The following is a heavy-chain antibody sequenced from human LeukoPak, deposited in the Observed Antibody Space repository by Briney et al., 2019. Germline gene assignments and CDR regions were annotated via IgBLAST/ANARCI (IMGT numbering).Heavy chain of an antibody. D-gene: IGHD3-22*01. CDR2: INPNSGGT. CDR1: GYTFTGYY. Sequence: EASVKVSCKASGYTFTGYYMHWVRQAPGQGLEWMGWINPNSGGTNYAQKFQGRVTMTRDTSISTAYMELSRLRSDDTAVYYCARGPTGYYYDSSGYRTYYYYYMDVWGKGTTVTVSS. V-gene: IGHV1-2*02. J-gene: IGHJ6*03. CDR3: ARGPTGYYYDSSGYRTYYYYYMDV.